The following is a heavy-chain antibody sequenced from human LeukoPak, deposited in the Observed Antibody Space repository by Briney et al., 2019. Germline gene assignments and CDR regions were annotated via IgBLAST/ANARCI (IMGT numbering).Heavy chain of an antibody. CDR1: GFTFSSYG. Sequence: GGSLRLSCAASGFTFSSYGMHWVRQAPGKGLEWVAVISYDGSNKYYADSVKGRFTISRDSSKNTLYLQMNSLRAEDTAVYYCASYDFWSGYYENAFDIWGQGTVVTVSS. CDR3: ASYDFWSGYYENAFDI. V-gene: IGHV3-30*03. D-gene: IGHD3-3*01. CDR2: ISYDGSNK. J-gene: IGHJ3*02.